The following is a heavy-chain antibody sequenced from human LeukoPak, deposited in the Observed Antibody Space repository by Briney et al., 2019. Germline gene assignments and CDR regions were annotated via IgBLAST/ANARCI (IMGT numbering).Heavy chain of an antibody. CDR3: ATAVPNYDLLTASLVPFTYFAY. CDR2: IYHSGRT. Sequence: PSETLSLTCTVSGGSISSSSYYWGWIRQSPGKGLEWIGSIYHSGRTYYNPSLESRVTASVDTSKNQFSLKLRSVTAADTAVYYCATAVPNYDLLTASLVPFTYFAYWGQGSLVTVSS. D-gene: IGHD3-9*01. J-gene: IGHJ4*02. V-gene: IGHV4-39*07. CDR1: GGSISSSSYY.